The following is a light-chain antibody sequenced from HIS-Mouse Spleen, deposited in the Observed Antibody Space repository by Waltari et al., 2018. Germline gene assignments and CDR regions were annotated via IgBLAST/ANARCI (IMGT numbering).Light chain of an antibody. Sequence: QSALTQPRSVSGSPGQAVTISGTGTSSDVGGYNYVSGYQQHPGKAPKLMLYDVSNRPSGVPDLCSGSKSRNTASLTISVLQAEDEAEYYCCSYAASYTWVFGGGTTLTVL. CDR2: DVS. J-gene: IGLJ3*02. V-gene: IGLV2-11*01. CDR3: CSYAASYTWV. CDR1: SSDVGGYNY.